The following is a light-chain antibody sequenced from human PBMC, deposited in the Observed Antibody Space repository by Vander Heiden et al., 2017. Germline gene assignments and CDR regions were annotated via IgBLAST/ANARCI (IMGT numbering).Light chain of an antibody. CDR2: KDI. CDR1: ASPKQY. Sequence: SYELTQPPSVSGSLGKTARNTCSGDASPKQYAYWYHQKPVQAPVFVIYKDIDRPSGIPERFSGSSSGTKVTLTISGVQAGDEADYYCHSPDSSGIHVVFGGGTKLTVL. J-gene: IGLJ2*01. CDR3: HSPDSSGIHVV. V-gene: IGLV3-25*03.